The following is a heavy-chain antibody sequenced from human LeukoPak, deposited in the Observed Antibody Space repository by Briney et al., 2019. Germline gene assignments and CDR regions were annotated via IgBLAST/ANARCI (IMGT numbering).Heavy chain of an antibody. D-gene: IGHD3-3*01. CDR3: ARDQYDFWSGSNWFDP. V-gene: IGHV1-2*02. CDR2: INPNSGGT. Sequence: ASVKVSCKASGYTFTGYYMHWVRQAPGQGLEWMGWINPNSGGTNYAQKFQGRVTVTRDTSISTAYMELSRLRSDDTAVYYCARDQYDFWSGSNWFDPWGQGTLVTVSS. CDR1: GYTFTGYY. J-gene: IGHJ5*02.